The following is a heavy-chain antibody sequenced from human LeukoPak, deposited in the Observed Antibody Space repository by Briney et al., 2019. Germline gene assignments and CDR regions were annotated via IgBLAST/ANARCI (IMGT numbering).Heavy chain of an antibody. D-gene: IGHD1-26*01. CDR3: SRGDGACVKYYYMDV. V-gene: IGHV3-53*01. CDR1: RFTASIYY. J-gene: IGHJ6*03. CDR2: IYSGIAT. Sequence: PLGCLRLSPAASRFTASIYYMKSGCQAPRGRLGRVSVIYSGIATSNATPAQGRFTISTDSSTNTLYLQMNSLGVEATPVYYCSRGDGACVKYYYMDVWGKGGTVTVSS.